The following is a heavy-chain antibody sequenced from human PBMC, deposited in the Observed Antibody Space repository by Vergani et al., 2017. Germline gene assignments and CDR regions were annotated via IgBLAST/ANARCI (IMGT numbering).Heavy chain of an antibody. J-gene: IGHJ3*02. CDR1: GGSFSGYY. CDR2: INHSGST. V-gene: IGHV4-34*01. CDR3: ARHWGRDIAVAGRLAFDI. D-gene: IGHD6-19*01. Sequence: QVQLQQWGAGLLKPSETLSLTCAVYGGSFSGYYWSWIRQPPGKGLEWIGEINHSGSTNYNPSLKSRVTISVDTSKNQFSLKLSSVTAADTAVYYCARHWGRDIAVAGRLAFDIWGQGTMVTVSS.